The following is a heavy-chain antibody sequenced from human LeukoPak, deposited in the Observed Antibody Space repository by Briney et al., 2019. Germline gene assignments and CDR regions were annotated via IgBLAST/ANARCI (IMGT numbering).Heavy chain of an antibody. Sequence: SETLSLTCAVWGGSFSGYYGSWLRQPTGKGLEWIGEIKDSGSNNYNPSLKSRVTISVGTSKNQLSLKLSSVTAADTAVYYCARGRAPTFIHIVVVITVAFDIWGQGTMDTVSS. V-gene: IGHV4-34*01. CDR1: GGSFSGYY. D-gene: IGHD3-22*01. CDR3: ARGRAPTFIHIVVVITVAFDI. CDR2: IKDSGSN. J-gene: IGHJ3*02.